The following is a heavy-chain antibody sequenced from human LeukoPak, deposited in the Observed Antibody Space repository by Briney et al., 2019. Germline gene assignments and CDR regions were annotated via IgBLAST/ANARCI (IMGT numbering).Heavy chain of an antibody. Sequence: GGSLRLSCAASGFTFDDYAMLWVRHAPGKGLEWGSGISWYSGSIGYADSVRGRFTISRDNAKNSLYLQMNSLRAEDTAVYFCATGDRMVRGDGVDYWGQGTLVTVSS. CDR1: GFTFDDYA. V-gene: IGHV3-9*01. CDR2: ISWYSGSI. J-gene: IGHJ4*02. D-gene: IGHD3-10*01. CDR3: ATGDRMVRGDGVDY.